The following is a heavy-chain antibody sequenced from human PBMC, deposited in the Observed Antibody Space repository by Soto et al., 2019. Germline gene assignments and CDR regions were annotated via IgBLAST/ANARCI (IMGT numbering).Heavy chain of an antibody. D-gene: IGHD3-9*01. CDR2: IYYSGST. CDR3: ARLSPDALEILAGPYYYGRDF. J-gene: IGHJ6*02. V-gene: IGHV4-39*01. Sequence: QLQLQESGPGLVKPSETLSLTCTVSGGSISSSSYYWGWIRQPPGKGLEWIGSIYYSGSTYYNPSLKSRVTISVETSKIQFSLTLSSVTAADSDVYYCARLSPDALEILAGPYYYGRDFWGQGTTVTVSS. CDR1: GGSISSSSYY.